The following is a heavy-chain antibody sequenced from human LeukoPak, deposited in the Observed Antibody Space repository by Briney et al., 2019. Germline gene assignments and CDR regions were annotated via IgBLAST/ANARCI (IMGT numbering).Heavy chain of an antibody. D-gene: IGHD6-13*01. J-gene: IGHJ4*02. CDR3: ARDDGRSSSWYYFDY. Sequence: SVKVSCKASGGTFSSYAISWVRQAPGQGLEWMGGIIPIFCTANYAQKFQGRVTITADESTSTAYMELSSMRSEDTAVYYCARDDGRSSSWYYFDYWGQGTLVTVSS. CDR1: GGTFSSYA. V-gene: IGHV1-69*13. CDR2: IIPIFCTA.